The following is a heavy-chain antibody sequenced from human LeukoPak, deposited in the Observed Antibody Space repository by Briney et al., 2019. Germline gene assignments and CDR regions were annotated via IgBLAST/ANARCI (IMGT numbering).Heavy chain of an antibody. CDR3: ARQGYGSSWYDY. D-gene: IGHD6-13*01. J-gene: IGHJ4*02. Sequence: SETLSLTCAVYGGSFSGYYWSWIRQPPGKGLEWIGEINHSGSTNYNPSLKSRVTISVDTSKNQFSLKLSSVTAADTAVYYCARQGYGSSWYDYWGQGTLVTVSS. V-gene: IGHV4-34*01. CDR2: INHSGST. CDR1: GGSFSGYY.